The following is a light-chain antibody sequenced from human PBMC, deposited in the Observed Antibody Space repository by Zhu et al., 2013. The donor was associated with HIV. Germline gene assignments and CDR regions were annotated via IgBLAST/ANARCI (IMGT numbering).Light chain of an antibody. J-gene: IGKJ1*01. Sequence: DIQMTQSLSSLSASVGDRVTITCRASQSIRSYLSWYQQKPGKAPKRLIYTASTLQSGVPSRFSGSGSGTDFTLTISSLQPEDFATYYCQHYDNYSPWTFGQGTKVEIK. V-gene: IGKV1-17*01. CDR1: QSIRSY. CDR2: TAS. CDR3: QHYDNYSPWT.